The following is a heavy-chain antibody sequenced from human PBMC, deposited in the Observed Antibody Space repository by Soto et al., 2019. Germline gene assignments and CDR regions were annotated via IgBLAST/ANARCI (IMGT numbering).Heavy chain of an antibody. J-gene: IGHJ4*02. Sequence: PSETLSLTCTVSGDSITSYIWNWIRQPPGKGLEWIGYMYYSGATHYNPSLNSRVTISIDRSKNQFSLKLSSVPAADTAVYYCARVPDYWGQGILVTVSS. CDR1: GDSITSYI. D-gene: IGHD2-2*01. CDR3: ARVPDY. CDR2: MYYSGAT. V-gene: IGHV4-59*12.